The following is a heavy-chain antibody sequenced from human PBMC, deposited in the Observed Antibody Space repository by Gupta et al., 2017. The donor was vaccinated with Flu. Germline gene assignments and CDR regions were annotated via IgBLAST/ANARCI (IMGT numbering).Heavy chain of an antibody. CDR3: ARNRGWEQFDY. J-gene: IGHJ4*02. V-gene: IGHV3-7*01. D-gene: IGHD5-24*01. CDR2: INQDGTTK. CDR1: GSPFRHSW. Sequence: EVQLVEYGGGLVQPGGFLRHSCAASGSPFRHSWMNWVRQASGKGLELVANINQDGTTKNYVDSLKGRFTGSRDIAKNSLYLQMDSLRAEDTAVYFWARNRGWEQFDYWGQGTLVTVSS.